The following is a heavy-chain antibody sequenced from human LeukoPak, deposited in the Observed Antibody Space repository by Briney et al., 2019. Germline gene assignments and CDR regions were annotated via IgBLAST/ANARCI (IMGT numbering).Heavy chain of an antibody. J-gene: IGHJ4*02. V-gene: IGHV3-20*04. CDR1: GXTFDDYG. CDR3: ARVDYYDSSGYYFDY. Sequence: PGGSLRLSCAASGXTFDDYGMSWVRQAPGKGLEWVSGINWNGGSTGYADSVKGRFTISRDNAKNSLYLQMNSLRVEDTALYYCARVDYYDSSGYYFDYWGQGTLVTVSS. D-gene: IGHD3-22*01. CDR2: INWNGGST.